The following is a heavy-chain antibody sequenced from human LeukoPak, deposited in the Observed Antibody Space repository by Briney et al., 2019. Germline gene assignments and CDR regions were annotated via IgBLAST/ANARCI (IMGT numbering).Heavy chain of an antibody. J-gene: IGHJ4*02. Sequence: PGGSLRLSCAASGFTLSTASMNWVRQAPGKGLEWISYTDRSSNTIYYADSVKGRFTISRDSAKNSLYLQMNGLRAEDTAVYFCADNLSRWGQGTLVTVSS. CDR3: ADNLSR. D-gene: IGHD1-1*01. CDR1: GFTLSTAS. V-gene: IGHV3-48*04. CDR2: TDRSSNTI.